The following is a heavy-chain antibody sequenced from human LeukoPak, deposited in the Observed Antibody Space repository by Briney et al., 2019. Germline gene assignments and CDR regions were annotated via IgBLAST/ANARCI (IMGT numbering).Heavy chain of an antibody. CDR3: ARGSRELYYFDY. CDR1: GGSISSYY. J-gene: IGHJ4*02. V-gene: IGHV4-59*01. D-gene: IGHD1-7*01. Sequence: PSETLSLTCTVSGGSISSYYWSWIRQPPGKGLEWIGYIYYSGSTKYNPSLKSRVTISVDASKTQFSLKLNSVTAADTAVYYCARGSRELYYFDYWGQGTLVTVP. CDR2: IYYSGST.